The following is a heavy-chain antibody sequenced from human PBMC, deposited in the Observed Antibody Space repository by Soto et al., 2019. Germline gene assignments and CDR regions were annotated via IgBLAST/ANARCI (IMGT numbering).Heavy chain of an antibody. Sequence: QITLKESGPTLVKPTQTLTLTCTFSGFSLSTSGVGVGWIRQPPGKALEWLALIYWDDDKRYSPSLKSRLTITKDTSKNQVVLTMTNMDPLDPATYYCARTVVDAYSNWFVPWGQGTLVTVSS. J-gene: IGHJ5*02. V-gene: IGHV2-5*02. CDR2: IYWDDDK. CDR1: GFSLSTSGVG. D-gene: IGHD2-15*01. CDR3: ARTVVDAYSNWFVP.